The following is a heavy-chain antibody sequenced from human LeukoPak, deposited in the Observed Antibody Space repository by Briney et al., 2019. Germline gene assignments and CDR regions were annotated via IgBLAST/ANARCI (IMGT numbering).Heavy chain of an antibody. J-gene: IGHJ4*02. CDR1: GFSFSTYA. Sequence: GGSLRLSCAASGFSFSTYAMSWVRQAPARGPEWVAWISSSTGTVYYADSVKGRFTISRDNAKNSVYLQMNSLRAEDTAVYYCARDPTALQNWDDFTLDYWGQGVLVTVSS. D-gene: IGHD1-1*01. CDR2: ISSSTGTV. V-gene: IGHV3-48*04. CDR3: ARDPTALQNWDDFTLDY.